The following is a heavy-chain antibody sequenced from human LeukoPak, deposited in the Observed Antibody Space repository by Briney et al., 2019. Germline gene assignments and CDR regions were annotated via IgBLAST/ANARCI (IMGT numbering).Heavy chain of an antibody. Sequence: SETLSLTCTISGGSISNYYWSWIRQPPGKGLEWIGYIYYSGSTSYNPSLKSRVTISVDTSKSQFSLKMTSVTAADTAVYYCARDLGSAGLFDYWGQGTLATVS. CDR1: GGSISNYY. CDR3: ARDLGSAGLFDY. V-gene: IGHV4-59*01. J-gene: IGHJ4*02. D-gene: IGHD6-13*01. CDR2: IYYSGST.